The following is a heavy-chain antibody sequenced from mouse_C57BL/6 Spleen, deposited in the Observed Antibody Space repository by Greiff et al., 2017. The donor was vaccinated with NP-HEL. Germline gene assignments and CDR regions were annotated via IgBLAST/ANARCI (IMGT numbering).Heavy chain of an antibody. Sequence: EVQGVESGGGLVKPGGSLKLSCAASGFTFSDYGMHWVRQAPEKGLEWVAYISSGSSTIYYADTVKGRFTISRDNAKNTLFLQMTRLRSENTAMYYCASAYYSNYGDYAMDYWGQGTSVTVSS. J-gene: IGHJ4*01. CDR3: ASAYYSNYGDYAMDY. CDR2: ISSGSSTI. V-gene: IGHV5-17*01. CDR1: GFTFSDYG. D-gene: IGHD2-5*01.